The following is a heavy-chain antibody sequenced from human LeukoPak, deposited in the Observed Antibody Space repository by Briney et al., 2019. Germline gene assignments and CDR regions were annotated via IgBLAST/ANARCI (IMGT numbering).Heavy chain of an antibody. CDR3: ARGALGPYDSTGYYFPNGMDV. CDR1: GYTFTGYA. CDR2: INTNTGNP. V-gene: IGHV7-4-1*02. D-gene: IGHD3-22*01. Sequence: ASVKVSCKASGYTFTGYAMNWVRQAPGQGLEWMGWINTNTGNPTYAQGFTGRFVFSLDTSVSTAYLQISSLKAEDTAVYYCARGALGPYDSTGYYFPNGMDVWGQGTTVTVSS. J-gene: IGHJ6*02.